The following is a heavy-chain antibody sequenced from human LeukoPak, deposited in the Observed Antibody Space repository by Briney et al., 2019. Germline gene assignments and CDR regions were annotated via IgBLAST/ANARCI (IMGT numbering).Heavy chain of an antibody. CDR2: IKSKTDGGTT. CDR3: AKEGSIGVYGPGDAFDI. V-gene: IGHV3-15*01. Sequence: PGGSLRLSCAASGFTFSNAWMSWVRQAPGKGLEWVGRIKSKTDGGTTDYAAPVKGRFTISRDNSKNTLYLQMNSLRAEDTAVYYCAKEGSIGVYGPGDAFDIWGQGTMVTVSS. CDR1: GFTFSNAW. J-gene: IGHJ3*02. D-gene: IGHD6-6*01.